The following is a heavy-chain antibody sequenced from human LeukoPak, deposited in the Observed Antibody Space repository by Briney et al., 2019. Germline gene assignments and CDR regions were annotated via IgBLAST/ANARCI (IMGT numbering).Heavy chain of an antibody. CDR1: GGSISSAKYY. CDR2: VYYSGPT. V-gene: IGHV4-30-4*01. D-gene: IGHD4-17*01. J-gene: IGHJ5*01. Sequence: SETLSLTCTVSGGSISSAKYYWSWIRQPPGKGLGWIGYVYYSGPTYYNPSLQSRMTMSVDTSQNQFSLKLNSVTAADTAVYYCARAPLTTDYLDSWGQGTLVTVSS. CDR3: ARAPLTTDYLDS.